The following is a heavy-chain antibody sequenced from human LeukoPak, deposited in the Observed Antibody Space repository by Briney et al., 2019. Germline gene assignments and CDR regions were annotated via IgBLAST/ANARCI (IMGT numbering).Heavy chain of an antibody. CDR1: GFTFSGYS. V-gene: IGHV3-21*01. J-gene: IGHJ4*02. D-gene: IGHD6-13*01. CDR3: ARIIAAVGYFDY. CDR2: ISSSSSYI. Sequence: GGSLRLSCAASGFTFSGYSMNWVRQAPGKGLGWVSSISSSSSYIYYADSVKGRFTISRDNAKNSLYLQMNSLRAEDTAVYYCARIIAAVGYFDYWGQGTLVTVSS.